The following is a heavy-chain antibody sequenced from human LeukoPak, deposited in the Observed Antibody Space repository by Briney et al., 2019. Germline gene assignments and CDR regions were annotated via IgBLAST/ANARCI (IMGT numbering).Heavy chain of an antibody. Sequence: SETLSLTCTVSGVSVSSGSYYWSWIRQPPGKGLEWIGYIYYSGSTNYNPSLKSRVTISVDTSKNQFSLKLSSVTAADTAVYYCARSPNYYPFDYWGQGTLVTVSS. J-gene: IGHJ4*02. CDR1: GVSVSSGSYY. CDR2: IYYSGST. V-gene: IGHV4-61*01. CDR3: ARSPNYYPFDY. D-gene: IGHD3-22*01.